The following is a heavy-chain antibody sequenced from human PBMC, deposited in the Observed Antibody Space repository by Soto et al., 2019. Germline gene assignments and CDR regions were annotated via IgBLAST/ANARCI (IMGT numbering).Heavy chain of an antibody. CDR2: IYYSGSN. D-gene: IGHD3-10*01. J-gene: IGHJ4*02. CDR3: AREPSYPSRQFVDY. CDR1: GGSISSSSYY. V-gene: IGHV4-39*01. Sequence: SETLSLTCTVSGGSISSSSYYWGWIRQPPGKGLEWIGSIYYSGSNYYNPSLKSRVTISVDTSKNQFSLKLSSVTAADTAVYYCAREPSYPSRQFVDYWGQGTLVTVSS.